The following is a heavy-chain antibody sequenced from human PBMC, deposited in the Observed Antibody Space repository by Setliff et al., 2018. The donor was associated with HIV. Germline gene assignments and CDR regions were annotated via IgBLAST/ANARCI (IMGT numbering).Heavy chain of an antibody. CDR2: VYYGGST. CDR3: ARGNFNY. V-gene: IGHV4-39*01. Sequence: SETLSLTCAVSGDSISSSIYYWGWIRQPPGKGLEWIGSVYYGGSTYYNPSLKSRVTISVDTSKNQFSLKLSSLTAADTAVYYCARGNFNYWGQGTLVTVSS. D-gene: IGHD3-16*01. J-gene: IGHJ4*02. CDR1: GDSISSSIYY.